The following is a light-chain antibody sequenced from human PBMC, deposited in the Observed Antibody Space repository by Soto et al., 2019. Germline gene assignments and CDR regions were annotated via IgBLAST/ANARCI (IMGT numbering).Light chain of an antibody. Sequence: IVLTQSPGTLSLSAGERATLSCRASQSVSSNYFAWFQQRPGQAPRLPIYEASTWATGIPARFSGSGSGTDFTLTISSLEPEDFAVYYCQQRSNWQGATFGGGTKVDIK. CDR2: EAS. CDR3: QQRSNWQGAT. CDR1: QSVSSNY. V-gene: IGKV3D-20*02. J-gene: IGKJ4*01.